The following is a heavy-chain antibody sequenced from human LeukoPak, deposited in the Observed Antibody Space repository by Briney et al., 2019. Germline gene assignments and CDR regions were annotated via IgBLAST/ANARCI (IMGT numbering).Heavy chain of an antibody. Sequence: SQTLSLTCTVSGGSISSGDYYWSWIRQPPGKGLEWIGYIYYSGSTYSNPSLKSRVTISVDTSKNQFSLKLSSVTAADTAVYYCAREGRYCGGDCYGIGWFDPWGQGTLVTVSS. CDR1: GGSISSGDYY. D-gene: IGHD2-21*01. CDR3: AREGRYCGGDCYGIGWFDP. CDR2: IYYSGST. V-gene: IGHV4-30-4*08. J-gene: IGHJ5*02.